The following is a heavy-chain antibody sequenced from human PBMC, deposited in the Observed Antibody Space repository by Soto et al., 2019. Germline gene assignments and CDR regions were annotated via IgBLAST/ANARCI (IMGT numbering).Heavy chain of an antibody. CDR2: ISSNGGST. CDR1: GFTFSSYA. CDR3: VIGPATYYYDSSGYYPFDY. D-gene: IGHD3-22*01. V-gene: IGHV3-64D*08. J-gene: IGHJ4*02. Sequence: GGSLRLSCSASGFTFSSYAMHWVRQAPGKGLEYVSAISSNGGSTYYADSVKGRFNISRDNSKNSLFLQKSSLRGEDTAVYYCVIGPATYYYDSSGYYPFDYWGQGTLVTVSS.